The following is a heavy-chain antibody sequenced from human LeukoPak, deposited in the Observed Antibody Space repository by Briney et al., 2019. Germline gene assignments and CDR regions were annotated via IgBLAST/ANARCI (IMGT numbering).Heavy chain of an antibody. V-gene: IGHV3-30-3*01. Sequence: GGSLRLYCAASGFTFSSYTIHWVRQAPGKGLEWVAVISYDGSVKQYADSVKGRFTISRDNSKNTLSVQMNSLRAEDTAVYYCAREGLDGSTFYSALDNWGQGTLVTVSS. CDR3: AREGLDGSTFYSALDN. D-gene: IGHD3-22*01. CDR2: ISYDGSVK. CDR1: GFTFSSYT. J-gene: IGHJ4*02.